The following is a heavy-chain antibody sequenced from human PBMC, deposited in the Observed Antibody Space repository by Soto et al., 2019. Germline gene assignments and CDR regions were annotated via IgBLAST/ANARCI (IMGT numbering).Heavy chain of an antibody. CDR2: IYYSGST. V-gene: IGHV4-30-4*01. CDR1: GGSISSGDYY. Sequence: PSETLSLTCTVSGGSISSGDYYWSWIRQPPGKGLEWIGYIYYSGSTYYNPSLKSRVTISVDTSKNQFSLKLSSLTAADTAVYYSARGKMPASCYDSSGTYYFDYWGQGTLVTVSS. CDR3: ARGKMPASCYDSSGTYYFDY. D-gene: IGHD3-22*01. J-gene: IGHJ4*02.